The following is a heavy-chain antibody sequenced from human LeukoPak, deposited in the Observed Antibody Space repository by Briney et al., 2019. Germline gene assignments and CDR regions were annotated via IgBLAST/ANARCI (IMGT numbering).Heavy chain of an antibody. Sequence: GGSLRLSCAASGSTFSSYAMSWVRQAPGKGLEWVSAISGSGGSTYYADSVKGRFTISRDNSKNTLYLQMNSLRAEDTAVYYCAKAHSSSWYVHFDYWGQGTLVTVSS. J-gene: IGHJ4*02. CDR1: GSTFSSYA. D-gene: IGHD6-13*01. V-gene: IGHV3-23*01. CDR3: AKAHSSSWYVHFDY. CDR2: ISGSGGST.